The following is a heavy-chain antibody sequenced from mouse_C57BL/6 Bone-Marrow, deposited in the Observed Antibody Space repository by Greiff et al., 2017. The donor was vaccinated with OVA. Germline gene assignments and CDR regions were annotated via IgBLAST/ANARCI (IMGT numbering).Heavy chain of an antibody. Sequence: VQLQQSGPELVKPGASVKISCKASGYTFTDYYMNWVKQSHGKSLEWIGDINPNNGGTSYNQKFKGKATLTVDKSSSTAYMERRSLTSEDSAVYYCASGGWDDFDYWGQGTTLTVSS. D-gene: IGHD4-1*01. J-gene: IGHJ2*01. CDR3: ASGGWDDFDY. CDR2: INPNNGGT. V-gene: IGHV1-26*01. CDR1: GYTFTDYY.